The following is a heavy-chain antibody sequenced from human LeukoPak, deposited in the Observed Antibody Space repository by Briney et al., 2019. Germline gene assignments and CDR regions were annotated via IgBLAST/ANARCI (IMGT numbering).Heavy chain of an antibody. CDR1: GYTFTGYY. Sequence: ASVKVSCKPSGYTFTGYYMHWVRQVPGQGLEWMGIINPSGGSTTYAQKFRGRLTMTRDMSTSTVYMELSSLRSEDTAVYYCARGSRPVYNLLTGKRYFDYWGQGTLLTVSS. CDR3: ARGSRPVYNLLTGKRYFDY. V-gene: IGHV1-46*01. D-gene: IGHD3-9*01. CDR2: INPSGGST. J-gene: IGHJ4*02.